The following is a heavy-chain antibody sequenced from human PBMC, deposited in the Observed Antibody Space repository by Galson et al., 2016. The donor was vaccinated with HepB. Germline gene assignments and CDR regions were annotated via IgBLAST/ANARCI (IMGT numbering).Heavy chain of an antibody. J-gene: IGHJ3*01. V-gene: IGHV1-3*01. CDR1: GYSFTSYV. D-gene: IGHD3/OR15-3a*01. Sequence: SVKVSCKASGYSFTSYVMHWVRQAPGQRLEWMGWINAGNGNTKYSQKFQGRVTISRDTSTRTAYMELRSLRSDDTAGYYCARVWTGDTSYDVFDVWGQGTMVTVSS. CDR2: INAGNGNT. CDR3: ARVWTGDTSYDVFDV.